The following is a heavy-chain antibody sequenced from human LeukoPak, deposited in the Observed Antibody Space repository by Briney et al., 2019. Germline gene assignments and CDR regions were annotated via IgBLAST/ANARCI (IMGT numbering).Heavy chain of an antibody. CDR3: ARGGYYGSGRRIDY. Sequence: ASVKVSCKASGYTFTRYYMHWVRQAPGQGLEWMGWINPNSGGTNYAQKFQGRVTMTRDTSISTAYMELSRLRSDDTAVYYCARGGYYGSGRRIDYWGQGTLVTVSS. J-gene: IGHJ4*02. CDR1: GYTFTRYY. CDR2: INPNSGGT. D-gene: IGHD3-10*01. V-gene: IGHV1-2*02.